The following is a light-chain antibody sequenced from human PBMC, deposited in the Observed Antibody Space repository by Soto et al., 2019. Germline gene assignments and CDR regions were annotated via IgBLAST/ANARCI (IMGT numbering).Light chain of an antibody. CDR3: QQYSNWPLT. V-gene: IGKV1-39*01. Sequence: DIQMTQSPASLSASVGDRVTISCRASQSIGRNLNWYQQKPGKAPKLLIFTSSSLQSGVPSRFSGSGSGTDFIFTISNLQPEDFAVYYCQQYSNWPLTFGGGTKVDIK. CDR2: TSS. CDR1: QSIGRN. J-gene: IGKJ4*01.